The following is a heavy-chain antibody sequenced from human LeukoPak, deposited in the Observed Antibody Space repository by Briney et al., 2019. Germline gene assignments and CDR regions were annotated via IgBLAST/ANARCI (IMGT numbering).Heavy chain of an antibody. CDR2: IYPGDSDT. D-gene: IGHD6-13*01. Sequence: GESLKISCKGSGYSFTSHWIGWVRQMPGKGLEWMGIIYPGDSDTRYSPSFQGQVTISADKSISTAYLQWSSLKASDTAVYYCARRDSRFYYGIDVWGQGTTVTVS. V-gene: IGHV5-51*01. J-gene: IGHJ6*02. CDR1: GYSFTSHW. CDR3: ARRDSRFYYGIDV.